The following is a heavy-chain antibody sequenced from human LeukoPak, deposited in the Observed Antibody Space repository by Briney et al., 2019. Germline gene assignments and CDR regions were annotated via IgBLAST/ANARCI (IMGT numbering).Heavy chain of an antibody. D-gene: IGHD3-10*01. CDR2: IYYSGNT. V-gene: IGHV4-39*01. CDR3: ARFKEGIDN. J-gene: IGHJ4*02. Sequence: SETLSLTCAVSGGSISGSSYFWGWIRQPPGKGLEWIGSIYYSGNTYYNPSLKSRVTISVDTSKNQFSLKLSSVIAADTAVYYCARFKEGIDNWGQGTLVTVSS. CDR1: GGSISGSSYF.